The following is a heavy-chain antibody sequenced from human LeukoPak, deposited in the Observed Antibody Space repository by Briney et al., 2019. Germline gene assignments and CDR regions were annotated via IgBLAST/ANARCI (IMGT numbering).Heavy chain of an antibody. CDR3: ARDRSDTAMAQAYFFDY. D-gene: IGHD5-18*01. CDR2: IIPILDMA. J-gene: IGHJ4*02. Sequence: GASVTVSCKASGGTFSSYAISWVRQAPGQGLEWMGRIIPILDMASYAQKFQGRVTITADKSTSTAYLELSSLRSEDTAVYYCARDRSDTAMAQAYFFDYWGQGTLVTVSS. V-gene: IGHV1-69*04. CDR1: GGTFSSYA.